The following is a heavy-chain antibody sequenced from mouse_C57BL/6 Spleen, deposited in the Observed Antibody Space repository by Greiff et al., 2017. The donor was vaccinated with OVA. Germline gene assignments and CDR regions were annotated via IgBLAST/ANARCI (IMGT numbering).Heavy chain of an antibody. J-gene: IGHJ3*01. V-gene: IGHV1-15*01. CDR2: IDPETGGT. CDR3: TREGVITTVVAPFAY. D-gene: IGHD1-1*01. CDR1: GYTFTDYE. Sequence: VQLVESGAELVRPGASVTLSCKASGYTFTDYEMHWVKPTSLHGLEWIGAIDPETGGTAYNQKFKGKAILTADKSSSTAYMELRSLTSEDAAVYYCTREGVITTVVAPFAYWGQGTLVTVSA.